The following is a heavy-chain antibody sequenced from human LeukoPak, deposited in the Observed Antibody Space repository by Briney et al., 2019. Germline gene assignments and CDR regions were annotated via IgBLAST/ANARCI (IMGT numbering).Heavy chain of an antibody. CDR3: ARDSSLGVEIDY. CDR2: INPSGGST. CDR1: GGTFSSYA. Sequence: ASVKVSCKASGGTFSSYAISWVRQAPGQGLEWMGIINPSGGSTSYAQKFQGRVTMTRDTSTSTVYMELSSLRSEDTAVYYCARDSSLGVEIDYWGQGTLVTVSS. D-gene: IGHD2-8*01. J-gene: IGHJ4*02. V-gene: IGHV1-46*01.